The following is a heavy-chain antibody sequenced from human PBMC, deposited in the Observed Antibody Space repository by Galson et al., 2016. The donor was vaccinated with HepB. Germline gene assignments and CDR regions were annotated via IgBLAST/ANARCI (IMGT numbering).Heavy chain of an antibody. D-gene: IGHD2-2*01. CDR2: ITSTGSAI. Sequence: SLRLSCAASGFTFSDYYMTWIRQAPGKGLEWVSYITSTGSAIYSADSVEGRFTISRDNAKNSLYLQMNSLRAEDTAVYYCARSPYTSYHLYYYFDYWGQGTLVTVSS. J-gene: IGHJ4*02. CDR3: ARSPYTSYHLYYYFDY. CDR1: GFTFSDYY. V-gene: IGHV3-11*01.